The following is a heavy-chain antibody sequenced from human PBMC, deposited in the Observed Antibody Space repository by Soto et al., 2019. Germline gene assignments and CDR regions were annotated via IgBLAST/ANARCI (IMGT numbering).Heavy chain of an antibody. Sequence: VESLKISCNGSGYSFTNYWISWGRRMPGKGLEWMANIDPVDSYTIYSPSFQGHVTFSVDTSISTAYLQWSSLKASDTAMYYCARIESIARNWFDPWGQGTLVTVSS. CDR2: IDPVDSYT. D-gene: IGHD6-13*01. V-gene: IGHV5-10-1*01. CDR1: GYSFTNYW. CDR3: ARIESIARNWFDP. J-gene: IGHJ5*02.